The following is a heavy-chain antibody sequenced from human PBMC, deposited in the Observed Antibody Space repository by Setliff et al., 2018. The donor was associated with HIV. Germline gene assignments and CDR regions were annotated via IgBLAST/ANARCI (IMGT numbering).Heavy chain of an antibody. D-gene: IGHD3-10*01. CDR1: GFAFSDNP. V-gene: IGHV3-48*01. CDR2: IRGKSDII. J-gene: IGHJ4*02. CDR3: ARDPTPKELWFFSGYYSDY. Sequence: PGGSLRLSCVASSGFAFSDNPMNWVRQAPGKGLEWISHIRGKSDIIKYAESVMGRFTISRDNAKNSLYLEMNSLRAEDTAIYYCARDPTPKELWFFSGYYSDYWGQGTLVTVSS.